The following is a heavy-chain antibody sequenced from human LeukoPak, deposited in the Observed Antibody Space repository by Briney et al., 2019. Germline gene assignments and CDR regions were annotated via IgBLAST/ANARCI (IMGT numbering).Heavy chain of an antibody. V-gene: IGHV3-30*18. CDR2: ISYDGSNK. CDR1: GFTFSSYG. CDR3: AKGMPVLDY. J-gene: IGHJ4*02. Sequence: GGSLRLSCAASGFTFSSYGMHWVRQAPGKGLEWVAVISYDGSNKYYADSVKGRFTISRDNSKNTLYLQMNSLRAEDTAVYYCAKGMPVLDYWGQGTLVTVSS. D-gene: IGHD2-2*01.